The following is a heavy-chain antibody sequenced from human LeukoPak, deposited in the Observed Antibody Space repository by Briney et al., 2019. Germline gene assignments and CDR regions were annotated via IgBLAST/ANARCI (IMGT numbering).Heavy chain of an antibody. CDR2: IYTSGST. Sequence: PSETLSLTCTVSGGSIAGGSYYWSWIRQPAAKGLEWIGRIYTSGSTDYNPSLKSRVTISVDTSKNQFSLKLSSVTAADTAVYYCARPSTYYYDSSGHGAFAIWGQGTMVTVSS. J-gene: IGHJ3*02. V-gene: IGHV4-61*02. D-gene: IGHD3-22*01. CDR3: ARPSTYYYDSSGHGAFAI. CDR1: GGSIAGGSYY.